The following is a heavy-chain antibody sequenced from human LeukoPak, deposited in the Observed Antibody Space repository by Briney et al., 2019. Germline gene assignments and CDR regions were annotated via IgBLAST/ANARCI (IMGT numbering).Heavy chain of an antibody. D-gene: IGHD3-9*01. CDR2: IYHSGTT. V-gene: IGHV4-59*08. CDR1: GASMTTYY. J-gene: IGHJ4*02. Sequence: SETLSLTCTVSGASMTTYYWSWIRQPPGKGLEWIGYIYHSGTTNYNPSLKSRLTISVDTSKNQFSLKLSSVTATDTAVYYCARQFDWLSPPDYWGQGTLVTVSS. CDR3: ARQFDWLSPPDY.